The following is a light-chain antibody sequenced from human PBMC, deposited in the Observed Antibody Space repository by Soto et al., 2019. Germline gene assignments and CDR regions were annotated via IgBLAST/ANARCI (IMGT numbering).Light chain of an antibody. V-gene: IGKV3-15*01. J-gene: IGKJ2*01. Sequence: EIVLTQSPATLSVSPGDRATVCCRASESVSSNVAWYQQKPGQTPRLLIYGASTRATGVPPRFSGSRSGTEFTLTISSLQSEDFAVYYCQQYFNWPPYTFGQGTKVDIK. CDR2: GAS. CDR1: ESVSSN. CDR3: QQYFNWPPYT.